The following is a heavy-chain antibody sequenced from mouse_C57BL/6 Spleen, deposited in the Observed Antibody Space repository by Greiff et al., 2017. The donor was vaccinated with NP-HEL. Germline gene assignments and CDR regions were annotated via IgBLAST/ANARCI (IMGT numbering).Heavy chain of an antibody. CDR3: ARRYGNYDAMDY. J-gene: IGHJ4*01. CDR2: IDPSDSYT. V-gene: IGHV1-69*01. CDR1: GYTFTSYW. Sequence: VQLQQSGAELVMPGASVKLSCKASGYTFTSYWMHWVKQRPGQGLEWIGEIDPSDSYTNYNQKFKGKSTLTVDKSSSTAYMQLSSLTYEDSAVYYCARRYGNYDAMDYWGQGTSVTVSS. D-gene: IGHD2-1*01.